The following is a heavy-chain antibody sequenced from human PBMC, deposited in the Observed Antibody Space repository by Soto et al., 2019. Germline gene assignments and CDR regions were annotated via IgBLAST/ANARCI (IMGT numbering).Heavy chain of an antibody. CDR1: GGTFSSYA. V-gene: IGHV1-69*13. J-gene: IGHJ3*02. Sequence: WASVKVSCKASGGTFSSYAISWVRQAPGQGLEWMGGIIPIFGTANYAQKSQGRVTITADESTSTAYMELSSLRSEDTAVYYCARVGVAAAGTGDSSAAFDIWGQGTMVTVSS. CDR3: ARVGVAAAGTGDSSAAFDI. D-gene: IGHD6-13*01. CDR2: IIPIFGTA.